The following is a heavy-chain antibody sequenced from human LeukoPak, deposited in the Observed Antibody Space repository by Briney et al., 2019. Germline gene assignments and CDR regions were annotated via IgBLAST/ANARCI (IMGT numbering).Heavy chain of an antibody. Sequence: GGSLRLSCTASGFTVNSNFSVSSNYWVRQAPGKGLEWVSAISASGGSTYYADSVKGRFTISRDNSKNTLYLLMNSLRAEDTAVYYCATKAGYCGSDCLLTFDYWGQGALVTVSS. V-gene: IGHV3-23*01. CDR2: ISASGGST. CDR3: ATKAGYCGSDCLLTFDY. J-gene: IGHJ4*02. CDR1: GFTVNSNFS. D-gene: IGHD2-21*02.